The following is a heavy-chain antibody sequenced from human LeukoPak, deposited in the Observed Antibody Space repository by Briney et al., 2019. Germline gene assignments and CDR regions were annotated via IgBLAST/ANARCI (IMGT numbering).Heavy chain of an antibody. CDR2: ISSDGSST. V-gene: IGHV3-74*01. CDR1: GFTFSSYW. J-gene: IGHJ3*02. CDR3: ARTRPLWFGDAFDI. Sequence: PGGSLRLSRAASGFTFSSYWMHWVRQAPGKGLVWVSRISSDGSSTSYADSVKGRFTISRDNAKNTLYLQMNSLRAEDTAVYYCARTRPLWFGDAFDIWGQGTMVTVSS. D-gene: IGHD3-10*01.